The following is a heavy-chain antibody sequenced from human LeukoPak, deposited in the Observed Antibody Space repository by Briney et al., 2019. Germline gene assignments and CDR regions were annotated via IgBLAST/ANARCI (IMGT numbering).Heavy chain of an antibody. D-gene: IGHD4-23*01. CDR1: GYTFTGYY. J-gene: IGHJ5*02. CDR2: INPNSGGT. CDR3: ARSAAMVVTPYPNWFDP. V-gene: IGHV1-2*02. Sequence: ASVKVSCKASGYTFTGYYMHWVRQAPGQGLEWMGWINPNSGGTNYAQKFQGRVTMTRDTSISTAYMELSRLRSDDTAVYYCARSAAMVVTPYPNWFDPWGQGTLVTVSS.